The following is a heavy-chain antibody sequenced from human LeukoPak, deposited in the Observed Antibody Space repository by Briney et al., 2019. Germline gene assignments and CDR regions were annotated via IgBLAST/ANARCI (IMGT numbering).Heavy chain of an antibody. CDR2: ITSSGGTI. V-gene: IGHV3-48*03. CDR3: ARGGWNYVFNY. J-gene: IGHJ4*02. CDR1: GYTSNTYK. D-gene: IGHD1-7*01. Sequence: GGALRHSCADPGYTSNTYKMKCVRDAPGKRRWWVSYITSSGGTINYADYVKGGFSISRDNGKNSLYLQMNSQRAEDTAVYYCARGGWNYVFNYWGQGTLVSVSS.